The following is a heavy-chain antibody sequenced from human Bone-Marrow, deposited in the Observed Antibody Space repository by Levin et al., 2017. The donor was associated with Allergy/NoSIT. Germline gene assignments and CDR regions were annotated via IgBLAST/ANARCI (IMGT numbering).Heavy chain of an antibody. CDR3: AREYLRYQLIPADAFDL. J-gene: IGHJ3*01. D-gene: IGHD2-2*01. CDR2: ISSGGSTL. CDR1: GFTFRSYE. Sequence: GGSLRLSCATSGFTFRSYEMNWVRQAPGKGLEWVSYISSGGSTLYYADSVRGRFTVSKDNAENSVYLQMNSLRAEDTAVYYCAREYLRYQLIPADAFDLWGQGTRVTVSS. V-gene: IGHV3-48*03.